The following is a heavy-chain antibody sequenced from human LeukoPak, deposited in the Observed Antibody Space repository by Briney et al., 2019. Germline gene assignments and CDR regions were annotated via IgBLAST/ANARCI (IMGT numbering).Heavy chain of an antibody. V-gene: IGHV4-59*01. J-gene: IGHJ4*02. CDR3: ARGYYYDSSGFDY. D-gene: IGHD3-22*01. Sequence: SETLSLTCAVYGGSFSSYYWSWIRQPPGKGLEWIGYIYYSGSTNYNPSLKSRVTISVDTSKNQSSLKLSFVTAADTAVYYCARGYYYDSSGFDYWGQGTLVTVSS. CDR2: IYYSGST. CDR1: GGSFSSYY.